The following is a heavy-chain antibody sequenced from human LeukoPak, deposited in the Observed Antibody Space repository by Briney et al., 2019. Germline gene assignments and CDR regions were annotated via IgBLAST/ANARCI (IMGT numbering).Heavy chain of an antibody. V-gene: IGHV3-23*01. D-gene: IGHD3-22*01. CDR1: GFTFSSYD. CDR3: LRTYYDSSGSFVDY. J-gene: IGHJ4*02. Sequence: GGSLRLSCAASGFTFSSYDMSWVRQAPGKGLEWVSAISGSGGSTYYADSVKGRFTISRDNSKNTLYLQMNSLRAEDTAVYYCLRTYYDSSGSFVDYWGQGTLVTVSS. CDR2: ISGSGGST.